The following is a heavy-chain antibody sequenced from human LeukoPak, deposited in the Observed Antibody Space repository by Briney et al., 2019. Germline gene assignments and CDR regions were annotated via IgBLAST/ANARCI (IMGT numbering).Heavy chain of an antibody. Sequence: SETLSLTCTVSGGSISSYYWSWIRQPAGKGLEWIGRIYTSGSTNYNPSLKSRVTMSVDTSKNQVSLKLSSVTAADTAVYYCGRDRTYCSGGSCYMGQIDYWGQGTLVTVSS. CDR3: GRDRTYCSGGSCYMGQIDY. CDR1: GGSISSYY. CDR2: IYTSGST. V-gene: IGHV4-4*07. D-gene: IGHD2-15*01. J-gene: IGHJ4*02.